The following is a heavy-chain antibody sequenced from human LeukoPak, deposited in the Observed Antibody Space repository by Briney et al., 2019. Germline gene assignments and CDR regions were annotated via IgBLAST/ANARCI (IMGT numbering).Heavy chain of an antibody. CDR1: GFTYSSYG. D-gene: IGHD2-21*02. V-gene: IGHV3-33*01. CDR2: IWYDGSYK. J-gene: IGHJ4*02. Sequence: PGGSLRLSCVAPGFTYSSYGIHWVRQAPGKGLEWVAFIWYDGSYKNYVDSVKGRFTISRDNSKNTLYLQMNSLRDEDTAVYYCARGAPLEYCGGDCSRLLDYWGQGTLVTVSS. CDR3: ARGAPLEYCGGDCSRLLDY.